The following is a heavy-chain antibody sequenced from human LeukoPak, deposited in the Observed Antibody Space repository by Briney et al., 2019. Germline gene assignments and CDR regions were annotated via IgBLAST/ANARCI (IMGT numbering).Heavy chain of an antibody. Sequence: SAVKVSRMDSGGTFSSYAISWVRQAPGEGREWMGGIIPIFGTANDAQKFQGRVTNTADESTSTAYMELSSLRSEDTAVYYCAREEVTQFDYWGQGTLVTVSS. D-gene: IGHD4-23*01. CDR3: AREEVTQFDY. V-gene: IGHV1-69*01. J-gene: IGHJ4*02. CDR1: GGTFSSYA. CDR2: IIPIFGTA.